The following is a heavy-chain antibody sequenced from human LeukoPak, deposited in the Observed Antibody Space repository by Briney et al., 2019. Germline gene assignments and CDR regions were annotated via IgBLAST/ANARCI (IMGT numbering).Heavy chain of an antibody. CDR2: INPSAGST. Sequence: ASVKVSCKASGYTFTTYYIHWVRQAPGQGLEWMGIINPSAGSTNYAQKFQGRVTMTRDTSTSTLYMGLSSLRSEDTAVYYCARDRGGWYFDYWGQGTLVTVSS. D-gene: IGHD6-19*01. J-gene: IGHJ4*02. CDR1: GYTFTTYY. V-gene: IGHV1-46*01. CDR3: ARDRGGWYFDY.